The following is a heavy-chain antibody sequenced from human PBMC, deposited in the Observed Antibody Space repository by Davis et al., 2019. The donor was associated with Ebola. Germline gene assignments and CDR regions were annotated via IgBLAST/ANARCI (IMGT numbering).Heavy chain of an antibody. CDR3: ARDWDTMIGIYFDY. V-gene: IGHV1-3*01. J-gene: IGHJ4*02. Sequence: KFQGRVTITRDTSASTAYMELSSLRSEDTAVYYCARDWDTMIGIYFDYWGQGTLVTVSS. D-gene: IGHD3-22*01.